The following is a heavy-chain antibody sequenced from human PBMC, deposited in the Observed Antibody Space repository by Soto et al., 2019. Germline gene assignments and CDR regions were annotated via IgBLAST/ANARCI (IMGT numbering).Heavy chain of an antibody. CDR2: ISYDGSNK. CDR3: AVVGATPFDY. J-gene: IGHJ4*02. CDR1: GFTFSSYA. D-gene: IGHD1-26*01. V-gene: IGHV3-30-3*01. Sequence: GGSLRLSCAASGFTFSSYAMRWVRQAPGKGLEWVAVISYDGSNKYYADSVKGRFTISRDNSKNTLYLQMNSLRAEDTAVYYCAVVGATPFDYWGQGTLVTVSS.